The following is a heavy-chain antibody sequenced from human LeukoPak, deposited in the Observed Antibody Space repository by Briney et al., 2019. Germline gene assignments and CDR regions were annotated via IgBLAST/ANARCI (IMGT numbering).Heavy chain of an antibody. V-gene: IGHV3-11*01. CDR3: ARAMVRGVTPLDY. CDR1: GFTFSDYY. J-gene: IGHJ4*02. D-gene: IGHD3-10*01. Sequence: GGSLRLSCAAPGFTFSDYYMSWIRQAPGKGLEWVSYISSSGSTIYYADSVKGRFTISRDNAKNSLYLQMNSLRAEDTAVYYCARAMVRGVTPLDYWGQGTLVTVSS. CDR2: ISSSGSTI.